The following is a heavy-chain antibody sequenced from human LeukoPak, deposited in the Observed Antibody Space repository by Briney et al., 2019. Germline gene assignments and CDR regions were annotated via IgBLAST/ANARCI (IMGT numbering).Heavy chain of an antibody. CDR2: IRNDGSRK. D-gene: IGHD1-26*01. CDR1: GFSFNKYG. CDR3: AKDVLVVGGEEYHYGMDV. V-gene: IGHV3-30*02. Sequence: PGGSLRLSCAASGFSFNKYGMHWVPQAPARGRVGVAFIRNDGSRKFYRESVKGRFTISRDNAKDTVYLKMNSLREDETAVYYCAKDVLVVGGEEYHYGMDVWGQGTTVIVSS. J-gene: IGHJ6*02.